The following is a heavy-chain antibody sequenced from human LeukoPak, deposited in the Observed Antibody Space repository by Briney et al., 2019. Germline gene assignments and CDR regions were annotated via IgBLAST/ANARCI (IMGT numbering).Heavy chain of an antibody. CDR2: IKEDGSES. D-gene: IGHD3-22*01. CDR3: ARLGNYYDTPQGI. J-gene: IGHJ3*02. V-gene: IGHV3-7*01. CDR1: GFNFGEFW. Sequence: PGGSLRLSCAASGFNFGEFWMAWVRQTPGMGLEWVADIKEDGSESFYVDSVKGRFTIPRDNAKNTLYLQMNSLRAEDTAVYYCARLGNYYDTPQGIWGQGTMVTVSS.